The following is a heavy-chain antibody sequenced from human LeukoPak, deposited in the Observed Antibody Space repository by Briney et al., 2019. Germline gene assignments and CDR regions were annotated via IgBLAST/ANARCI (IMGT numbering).Heavy chain of an antibody. CDR2: INPSGGST. Sequence: ASVKVSCKASGYTFTSYYMHWVRQAPGQGLEWMGVINPSGGSTSYAQKFQGRVTMTRDTSTTTVYMELSSLRSEDTAVYYCARGSYGGEYYFDSWGQGTLVTVSS. V-gene: IGHV1-46*01. J-gene: IGHJ4*02. CDR1: GYTFTSYY. CDR3: ARGSYGGEYYFDS. D-gene: IGHD4-17*01.